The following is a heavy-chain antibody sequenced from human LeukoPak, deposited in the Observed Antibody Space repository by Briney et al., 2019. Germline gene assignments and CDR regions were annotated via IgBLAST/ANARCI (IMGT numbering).Heavy chain of an antibody. Sequence: PSQTLSLTCAVSGGSISSGGYSWSWIRQPPGKGLEWIGYTYHSGSTYYNPSLKSRVTISVDRSKNQFSLKLSSVTAADTAVYYCASTAIQRDYWGQGTLVTVSS. CDR1: GGSISSGGYS. D-gene: IGHD5-18*01. V-gene: IGHV4-30-2*01. CDR3: ASTAIQRDY. CDR2: TYHSGST. J-gene: IGHJ4*02.